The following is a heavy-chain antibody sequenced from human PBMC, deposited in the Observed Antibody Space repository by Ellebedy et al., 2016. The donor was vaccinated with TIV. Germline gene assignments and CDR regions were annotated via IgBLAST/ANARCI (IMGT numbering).Heavy chain of an antibody. CDR3: AKDRGLNYYGSGSTYAMDV. Sequence: GGSLRLXXAASGITFSSYAMSWVRQAPGKGLEWVSIISGGGGSTYYADSVKGRFTISRDNSKNTLYLQMNSLRAEDTAVYYCAKDRGLNYYGSGSTYAMDVWGQGTTVTVSS. J-gene: IGHJ6*02. CDR2: ISGGGGST. CDR1: GITFSSYA. D-gene: IGHD3-10*01. V-gene: IGHV3-23*01.